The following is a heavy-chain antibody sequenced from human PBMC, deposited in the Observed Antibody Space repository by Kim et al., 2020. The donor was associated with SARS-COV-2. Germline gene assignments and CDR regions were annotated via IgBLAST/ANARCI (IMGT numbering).Heavy chain of an antibody. Sequence: SETLSLTCAVSGGSITSNLYYWGWVRQPPGKGLEWIGSMFYTGSTYYNPSLKSRVTTSVDTSKNLFSLKLTSVTAADTAVYYCARHIYCSGGSCHSRIYWYFDLWGRGTLVTVSS. J-gene: IGHJ2*01. CDR1: GGSITSNLYY. CDR2: MFYTGST. V-gene: IGHV4-39*01. CDR3: ARHIYCSGGSCHSRIYWYFDL. D-gene: IGHD2-15*01.